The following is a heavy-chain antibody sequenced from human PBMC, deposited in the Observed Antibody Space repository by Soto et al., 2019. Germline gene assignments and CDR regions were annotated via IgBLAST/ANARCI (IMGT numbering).Heavy chain of an antibody. CDR1: GGSISSYY. J-gene: IGHJ6*02. Sequence: QVQLQESGPGLVKPSETLSLTCTVSGGSISSYYWSWIRQPAGKGLEWIGRIYTSGSTNYNPSLKSRVPMSVDTSKNQFSLKLRSVTAADTAVYYCARDVEGYDFWSGHEHPYYYYYGMDVWGQGTTVTVSS. V-gene: IGHV4-4*07. D-gene: IGHD3-3*01. CDR3: ARDVEGYDFWSGHEHPYYYYYGMDV. CDR2: IYTSGST.